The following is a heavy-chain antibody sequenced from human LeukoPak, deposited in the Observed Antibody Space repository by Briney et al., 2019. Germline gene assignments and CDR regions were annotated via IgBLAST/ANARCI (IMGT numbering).Heavy chain of an antibody. Sequence: ASVKVSCKASGYTFTSYYMHWVRQAPGQGPEWMGRINTNSGGTDYAQKFQGRVTMTRDTSINTAYMELSRLTSDDTAVYYCARAAYCNAPTAFDYWGQGTLVIFSS. J-gene: IGHJ4*02. CDR2: INTNSGGT. CDR3: ARAAYCNAPTAFDY. CDR1: GYTFTSYY. V-gene: IGHV1-2*06. D-gene: IGHD4-11*01.